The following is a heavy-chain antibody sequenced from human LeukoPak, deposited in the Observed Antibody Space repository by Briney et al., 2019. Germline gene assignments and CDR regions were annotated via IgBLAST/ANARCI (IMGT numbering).Heavy chain of an antibody. CDR1: GFTFSGYA. J-gene: IGHJ1*01. V-gene: IGHV3-23*01. CDR3: ATFFGSSWLPEYFQH. D-gene: IGHD6-13*01. Sequence: GGSLRLSCATSGFTFSGYAMSWVRQAPGKGLEWVSAISGSGGSTYYADSVKGRFTISRDNPKNTLYLQMNTLRAEDTAVYYCATFFGSSWLPEYFQHWGQGTLVTVSS. CDR2: ISGSGGST.